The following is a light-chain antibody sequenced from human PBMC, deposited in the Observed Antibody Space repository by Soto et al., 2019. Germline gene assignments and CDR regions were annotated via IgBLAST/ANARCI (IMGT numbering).Light chain of an antibody. V-gene: IGKV1-39*01. J-gene: IGKJ4*01. CDR3: QQSYNTPLT. CDR1: QSMSTY. Sequence: DIQMTQSPSSLSASVGDRVTITCRASQSMSTYLNWYQQKPGKAPKLLIYAASSLQSGVPSRFSGSGSGTDFTLIVSSLQPEDFATYYCQQSYNTPLTFGGGTKVEI. CDR2: AAS.